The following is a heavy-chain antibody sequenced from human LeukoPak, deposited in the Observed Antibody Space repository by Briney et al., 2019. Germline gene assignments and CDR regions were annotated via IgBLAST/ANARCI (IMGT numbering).Heavy chain of an antibody. J-gene: IGHJ3*02. CDR1: GFTFSSYG. D-gene: IGHD2-15*01. V-gene: IGHV3-23*01. Sequence: PGGSLRLSCAASGFTFSSYGMSWVRQAPGKGLEWVSAISGSGGSTYYADSVKDRFTISRDNSKNTLYLQMNSLRAEDTAVYYCAKSGWVCSGGSCYSVNAFDIWGQGTMVTVSS. CDR2: ISGSGGST. CDR3: AKSGWVCSGGSCYSVNAFDI.